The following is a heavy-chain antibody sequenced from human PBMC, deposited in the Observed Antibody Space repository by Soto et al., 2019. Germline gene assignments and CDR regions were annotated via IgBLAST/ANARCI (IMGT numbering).Heavy chain of an antibody. V-gene: IGHV3-23*01. Sequence: XGSLRLSCAASGFTFSSFAVGWVRQAPGKGLEWVSALSGSGGSTYFADSLKGRFTISRDNSKHTLYLQMNSLRAEDTAVYYCARGADPAFPYYFDSWGQGTLVTVSS. CDR2: LSGSGGST. CDR3: ARGADPAFPYYFDS. CDR1: GFTFSSFA. J-gene: IGHJ4*02. D-gene: IGHD5-18*01.